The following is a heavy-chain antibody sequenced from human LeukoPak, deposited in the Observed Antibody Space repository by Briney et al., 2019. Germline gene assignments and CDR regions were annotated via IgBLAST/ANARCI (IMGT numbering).Heavy chain of an antibody. D-gene: IGHD5-18*01. Sequence: PGGSLRLSCAPSGFTFSSYYMSWVRQAPGKGLEWVSSISSSSSYIYYADSVKGRFTISRDNAKNSLYLQMNSLRAEDTAVYYCARTQLSDTAMSYFDYWGRGTLVTVSS. CDR1: GFTFSSYY. V-gene: IGHV3-21*01. CDR3: ARTQLSDTAMSYFDY. J-gene: IGHJ4*02. CDR2: ISSSSSYI.